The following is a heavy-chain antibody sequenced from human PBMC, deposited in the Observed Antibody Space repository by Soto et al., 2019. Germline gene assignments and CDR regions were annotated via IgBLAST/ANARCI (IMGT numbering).Heavy chain of an antibody. J-gene: IGHJ4*02. Sequence: QITLKESGPTRVKPTQTLTQTCTFSGFSLTTTGVDVGWIRRPPGKALGWLAVIYWDNDKRYRPSLRSRVTITKDTSKNQVVLTMTNMDPADTATYYCAHRRGGYNWDDAHFDYWGQGTLVTVSS. V-gene: IGHV2-5*02. CDR3: AHRRGGYNWDDAHFDY. D-gene: IGHD1-20*01. CDR1: GFSLTTTGVD. CDR2: IYWDNDK.